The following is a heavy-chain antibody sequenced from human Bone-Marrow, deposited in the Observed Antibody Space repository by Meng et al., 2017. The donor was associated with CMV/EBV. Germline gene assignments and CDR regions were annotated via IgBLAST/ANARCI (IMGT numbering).Heavy chain of an antibody. D-gene: IGHD6-25*01. CDR1: GFTVSSNY. J-gene: IGHJ6*02. CDR2: IYSGGST. V-gene: IGHV3-53*05. Sequence: GESLKISCAASGFTVSSNYMSWVRQAPGKGLEWVSVIYSGGSTYYADSVRGRFTISRDNSKNTLFLQMISLRPEDTAVYYCARSLAAAANYYHGMDVWGQGTTVTFSS. CDR3: ARSLAAAANYYHGMDV.